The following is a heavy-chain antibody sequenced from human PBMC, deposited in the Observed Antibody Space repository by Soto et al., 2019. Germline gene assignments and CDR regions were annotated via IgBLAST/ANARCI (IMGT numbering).Heavy chain of an antibody. V-gene: IGHV3-13*01. CDR2: IGTGGDT. CDR3: ARDSGGNSRGGFDY. CDR1: GFTFSIYD. D-gene: IGHD2-21*02. Sequence: GGSLRLSCAASGFTFSIYDMHWVRQPTGKGLEWVSGIGTGGDTDYPGSVKGRFTISRDNAEKSLYLQMNSLRAEDTAVYYCARDSGGNSRGGFDYWGQGTLVTVSS. J-gene: IGHJ4*02.